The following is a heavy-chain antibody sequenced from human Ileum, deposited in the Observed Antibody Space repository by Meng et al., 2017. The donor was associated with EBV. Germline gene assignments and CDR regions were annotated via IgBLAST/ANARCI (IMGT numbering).Heavy chain of an antibody. D-gene: IGHD5-18*01. CDR1: GASITESNS. J-gene: IGHJ4*02. V-gene: IGHV4-4*02. CDR3: ARWAFIYSYGFDH. Sequence: QLKLQESVPGRVKPSGTLSLTCAVSGASITESNSWSWVRQPPGKGLEWIGEIYHSGGTNYNPSLKSRVTISVDKSKNQISLKLNSVTAADTAVYYCARWAFIYSYGFDHWGQGTLVTVSS. CDR2: IYHSGGT.